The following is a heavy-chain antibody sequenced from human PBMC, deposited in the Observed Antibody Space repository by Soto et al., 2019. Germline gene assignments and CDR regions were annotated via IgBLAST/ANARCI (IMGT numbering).Heavy chain of an antibody. CDR2: IYYSGST. V-gene: IGHV4-59*04. CDR3: ARGGIPPSGYGIAYAMVV. D-gene: IGHD1-26*01. Sequence: SETLSLTCTVSGGSITSSYWSWIRQPPGRGLEWIGNIYYSGSTYYTPALKSRVTLSVDTSKNQFSLNLNSVTAADTAVYYCARGGIPPSGYGIAYAMVVWSQGTTVTVSS. CDR1: GGSITSSY. J-gene: IGHJ6*02.